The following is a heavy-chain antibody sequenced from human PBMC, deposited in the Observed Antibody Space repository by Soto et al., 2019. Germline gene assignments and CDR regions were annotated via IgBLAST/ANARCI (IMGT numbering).Heavy chain of an antibody. J-gene: IGHJ4*02. Sequence: GGSLRLSCAASGFTFSSCSMSWVRQAPGQGLEWVSTFGATTGNTFYADSVKGRFTISRDSSENTLYLQMNSLRAEDTATFYCSKRGALQGKYFYSWGQGTLVTVSS. CDR3: SKRGALQGKYFYS. CDR2: FGATTGNT. V-gene: IGHV3-23*01. CDR1: GFTFSSCS.